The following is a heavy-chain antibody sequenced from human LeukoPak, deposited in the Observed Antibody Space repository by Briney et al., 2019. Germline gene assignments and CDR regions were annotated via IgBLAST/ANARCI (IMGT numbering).Heavy chain of an antibody. CDR1: GFTFISYS. CDR3: ARLLTRTLTISI. J-gene: IGHJ4*02. V-gene: IGHV3-21*01. CDR2: ISSSSSYI. Sequence: GASLRLSCAASGFTFISYSMNWVRQAPGKGLEWVSSISSSSSYIYYADSVKGRFTISRDNAKNSLYLQMNSLRAEDTAVYYCARLLTRTLTISIWGQGTLVTVSS. D-gene: IGHD3-3*01.